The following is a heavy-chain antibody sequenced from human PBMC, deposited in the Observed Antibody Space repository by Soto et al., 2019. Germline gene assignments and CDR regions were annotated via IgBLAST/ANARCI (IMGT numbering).Heavy chain of an antibody. V-gene: IGHV3-21*01. CDR2: ISSSSSYI. D-gene: IGHD6-19*01. Sequence: GGSLRLSCAASGFTFSSYSMNWVRQAPGKGLEWVSSISSSSSYIYYADSVKGRFTISRDNAKNSLYLQMNSLRAEDTAVYYCARDTPHSSGWYNPYYYYYYMDVWGKGTTVTVSS. CDR3: ARDTPHSSGWYNPYYYYYYMDV. J-gene: IGHJ6*03. CDR1: GFTFSSYS.